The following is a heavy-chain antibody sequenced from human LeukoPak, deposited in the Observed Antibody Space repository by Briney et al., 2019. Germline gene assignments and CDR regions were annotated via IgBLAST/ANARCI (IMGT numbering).Heavy chain of an antibody. D-gene: IGHD3-22*01. V-gene: IGHV3-23*01. Sequence: GGSLRLSCAASGFTFSSHGINWVRQAPGKGLEWVSGISPSGDITYYTDSVQGRFTISRGNSKNLMYVQMNSLSAEDTAVYYCANDEAYYDSSTDAFDIWGQGTMVTVSS. CDR3: ANDEAYYDSSTDAFDI. CDR2: ISPSGDIT. J-gene: IGHJ3*02. CDR1: GFTFSSHG.